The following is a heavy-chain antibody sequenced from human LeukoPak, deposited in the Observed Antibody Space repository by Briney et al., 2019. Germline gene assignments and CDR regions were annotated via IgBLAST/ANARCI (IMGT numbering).Heavy chain of an antibody. CDR2: IYWNDDK. D-gene: IGHD3-10*01. V-gene: IGHV2-5*01. Sequence: ESGPTLVTPTQTLTLTCTFSRFSLSTSGVGVGWIRQPPGKALEWLPLIYWNDDKLYSPSLKSRLTITKDTSKNQVVLTMTTMDPVDTATYYCAHSTGSGSQNDAFDIWGQGRMVTVSS. CDR1: RFSLSTSGVG. J-gene: IGHJ3*02. CDR3: AHSTGSGSQNDAFDI.